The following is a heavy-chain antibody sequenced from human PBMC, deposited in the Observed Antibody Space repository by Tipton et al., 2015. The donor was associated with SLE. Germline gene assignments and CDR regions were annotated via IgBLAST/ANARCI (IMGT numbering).Heavy chain of an antibody. CDR2: IMPMTGTA. J-gene: IGHJ6*03. CDR3: ARGVISGTPYYFSHYMDV. V-gene: IGHV1-69*01. Sequence: QSGAEVKKPGSSVKVSCETSGDTFSDSTISWVRQAPGQGLEWMGGIMPMTGTANYAQKFQGRVTITADESTSTAYMELSSLRSEDTAVYYCARGVISGTPYYFSHYMDVWGKGTTVTVSS. CDR1: GDTFSDST. D-gene: IGHD1-20*01.